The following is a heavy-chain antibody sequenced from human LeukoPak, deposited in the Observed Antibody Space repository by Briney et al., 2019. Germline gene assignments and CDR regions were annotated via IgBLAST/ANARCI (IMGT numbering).Heavy chain of an antibody. CDR1: GFIFTDYG. D-gene: IGHD4-11*01. CDR2: IWSDATNM. Sequence: QPGGSLRLSCAASGFIFTDYGFHWVRQAPGKGPEWVAAIWSDATNMFYANSVKGRFFIQRDDYQNTVYLEMSSLRAEDTAVYYCAKDAQRGFDYSNSFQYWGQGSLVTVSS. V-gene: IGHV3-33*06. J-gene: IGHJ4*02. CDR3: AKDAQRGFDYSNSFQY.